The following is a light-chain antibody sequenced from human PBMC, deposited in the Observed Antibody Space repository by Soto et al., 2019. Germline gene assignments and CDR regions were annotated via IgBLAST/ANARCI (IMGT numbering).Light chain of an antibody. CDR1: SSDIGTYNY. CDR2: EVT. V-gene: IGLV2-8*01. J-gene: IGLJ3*02. CDR3: CSSSGVTTWI. Sequence: QSALTQPPSASGSLGQSVTISCTGTSSDIGTYNYVSWYQHHPGKAPKLIIYEVTKRPSGVPDRFSGSKSGNTASLTVSGLQAEDEADYYCCSSSGVTTWIFGGGTKLTVL.